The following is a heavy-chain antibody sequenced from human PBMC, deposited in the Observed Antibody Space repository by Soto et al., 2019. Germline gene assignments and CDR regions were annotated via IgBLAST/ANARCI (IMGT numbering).Heavy chain of an antibody. CDR3: AKDRVIVVVITLDY. J-gene: IGHJ4*02. CDR1: GFTFSIYS. V-gene: IGHV3-48*01. Sequence: GGSLRLSCAASGFTFSIYSMNWVRQAPGKGLEWVSYIMPGSSHIFYADSVKGRFTISRDNSKNTLYLQMNSLRAEDTAVYYCAKDRVIVVVITLDYWGQGTLVTVSS. CDR2: IMPGSSHI. D-gene: IGHD3-22*01.